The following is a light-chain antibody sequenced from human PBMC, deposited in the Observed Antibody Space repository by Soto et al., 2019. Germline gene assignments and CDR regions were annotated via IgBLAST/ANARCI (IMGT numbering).Light chain of an antibody. CDR2: TAS. J-gene: IGKJ4*01. CDR3: QQYKNWPPVT. CDR1: QSVSSN. Sequence: ETVMTQSPATLSASPGERVTLSCRASQSVSSNLAWYQQKPGQPPRLLIYTASTRATGTPARFSGSGSGTEFTLTISSLQSEDFAVYYCQQYKNWPPVTFGGGTKVDIK. V-gene: IGKV3-15*01.